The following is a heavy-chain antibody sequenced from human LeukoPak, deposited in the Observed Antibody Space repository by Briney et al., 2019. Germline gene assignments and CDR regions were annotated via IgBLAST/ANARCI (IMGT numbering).Heavy chain of an antibody. Sequence: GGSLRLSCAASGFTFSTNSMNWVRQAPGKGLEWVSYISSTGGTIYYADSMKGRFTISRDNAKNSLYLQMNSLRVEDTAVYYCARGSGLLDWGELDYWGQGTLVTVSS. CDR2: ISSTGGTI. D-gene: IGHD7-27*01. CDR1: GFTFSTNS. V-gene: IGHV3-48*04. CDR3: ARGSGLLDWGELDY. J-gene: IGHJ4*02.